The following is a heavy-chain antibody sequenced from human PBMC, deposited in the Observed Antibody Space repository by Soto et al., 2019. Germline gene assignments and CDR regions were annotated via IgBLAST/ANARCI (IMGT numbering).Heavy chain of an antibody. CDR2: ISYDGSNK. CDR3: ARESDYYGSGSYYTSFDY. V-gene: IGHV3-30-3*01. Sequence: QVQLVESGGGVVQPGRSLRLSCAASGFTFSSYAMHWVRQAPGKGLEWVAVISYDGSNKYYADSVKGRFTISRDNSKNTLYLQMNSLRAEDTAVYYCARESDYYGSGSYYTSFDYWGQGTLVTVSS. D-gene: IGHD3-10*01. J-gene: IGHJ4*02. CDR1: GFTFSSYA.